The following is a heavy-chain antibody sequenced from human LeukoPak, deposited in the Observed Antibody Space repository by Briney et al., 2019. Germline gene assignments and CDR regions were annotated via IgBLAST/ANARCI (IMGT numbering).Heavy chain of an antibody. D-gene: IGHD1-26*01. CDR3: ARDPGGSYRPFDY. V-gene: IGHV4-30-4*02. CDR2: IYYSGST. Sequence: SETLSLTCTVSGGSISSGDYYWSWIRQPPGKGLEWIGYIYYSGSTYYNPSLKSRVTISIDTSKNQFSLKLSSVTAADTAVYYCARDPGGSYRPFDYWGQGTLVTVSS. J-gene: IGHJ4*02. CDR1: GGSISSGDYY.